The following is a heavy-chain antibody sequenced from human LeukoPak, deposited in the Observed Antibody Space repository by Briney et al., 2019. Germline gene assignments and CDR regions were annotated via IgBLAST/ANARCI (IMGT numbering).Heavy chain of an antibody. CDR1: GYTLTELS. V-gene: IGHV1-24*01. Sequence: GASVKVSCKVSGYTLTELSMHWVRQAPGKGLEWMGGFDPEDGETIYAQKFQGRVTMTEDTSTDTAYMELSSLRSEDTAVYYCATVRSYNWNGGGCFDPWGQGTLVTVSS. CDR2: FDPEDGET. D-gene: IGHD1-1*01. J-gene: IGHJ5*02. CDR3: ATVRSYNWNGGGCFDP.